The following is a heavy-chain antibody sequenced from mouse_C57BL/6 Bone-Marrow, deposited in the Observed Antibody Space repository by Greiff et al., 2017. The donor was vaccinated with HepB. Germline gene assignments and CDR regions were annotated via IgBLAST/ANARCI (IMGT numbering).Heavy chain of an antibody. CDR2: INPSSGYT. Sequence: QVQLQQSGAELAKPGASVKLSCKASGYTFTSYWMHWVKQRPGQGLEWIGYINPSSGYTKYNQKFKDKATLTADKSSSTAYMQLSSLTYEDSAVYYCARPHYYGSSYVYYYAMDYWGQGTSVTVSS. J-gene: IGHJ4*01. CDR1: GYTFTSYW. CDR3: ARPHYYGSSYVYYYAMDY. V-gene: IGHV1-7*01. D-gene: IGHD1-1*01.